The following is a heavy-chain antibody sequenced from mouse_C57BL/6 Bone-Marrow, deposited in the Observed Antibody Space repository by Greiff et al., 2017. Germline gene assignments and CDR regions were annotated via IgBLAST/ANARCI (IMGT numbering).Heavy chain of an antibody. CDR1: GYTFTSYW. Sequence: VQLQQPGAELVMPGASVKLSCKASGYTFTSYWMHWVKQRPGQGLEWIGEIDPSDSYTNYNQKFKGKSTLTVDKSSSTAYMQLSSLTSEDSAVYYCARHSSGYWFAYWGQGTLVTVSA. J-gene: IGHJ3*01. CDR3: ARHSSGYWFAY. D-gene: IGHD3-2*02. V-gene: IGHV1-69*01. CDR2: IDPSDSYT.